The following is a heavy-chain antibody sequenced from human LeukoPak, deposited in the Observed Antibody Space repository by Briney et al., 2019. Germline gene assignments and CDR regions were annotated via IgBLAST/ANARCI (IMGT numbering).Heavy chain of an antibody. Sequence: GGSLRLSCAASGFTFSSYEMDWVRRAPGKGLEWVSYIGSSGGSRYYADSVKGRFTSSRDNAKNSLYLQMNSLRVEDTAVYYCAREDGDAFDIWGQGSVVSVSS. CDR1: GFTFSSYE. CDR3: AREDGDAFDI. CDR2: IGSSGGSR. D-gene: IGHD5-24*01. J-gene: IGHJ3*02. V-gene: IGHV3-48*03.